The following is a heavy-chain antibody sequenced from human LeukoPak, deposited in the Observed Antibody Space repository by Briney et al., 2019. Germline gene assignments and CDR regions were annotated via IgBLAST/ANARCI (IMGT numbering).Heavy chain of an antibody. J-gene: IGHJ4*02. CDR3: ANTLGYGGFIDY. CDR2: IYYSGST. Sequence: SETLSLTCTVSGGSISSGDYYWSWIRQPPGKGLEWIGYIYYSGSTYYNPSLKSRVTISVGTSKNQFSLKLSSVTAADTAVYYCANTLGYGGFIDYWGQGTLVTVSS. D-gene: IGHD4-23*01. CDR1: GGSISSGDYY. V-gene: IGHV4-30-4*01.